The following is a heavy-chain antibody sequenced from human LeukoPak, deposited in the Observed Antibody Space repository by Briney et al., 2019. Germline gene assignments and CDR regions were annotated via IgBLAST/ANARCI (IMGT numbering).Heavy chain of an antibody. CDR1: GGSISSSSYY. V-gene: IGHV4-39*01. J-gene: IGHJ6*03. CDR2: IYYSGST. CDR3: ARLPRYDFWSGSNYMDV. Sequence: KPSETLSLTCTVSGGSISSSSYYWGWIRQPPGKALEWIGSIYYSGSTYYNPSLKSRVTISVDTSKNQLSLKLSSVTAADTAVYYCARLPRYDFWSGSNYMDVWGKGTTVTVSS. D-gene: IGHD3-3*01.